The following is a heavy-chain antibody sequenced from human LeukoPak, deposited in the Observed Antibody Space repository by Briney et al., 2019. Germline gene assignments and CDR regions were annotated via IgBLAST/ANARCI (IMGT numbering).Heavy chain of an antibody. D-gene: IGHD3-16*02. Sequence: ASVKVSCKASGYTFIRNAMHWVRQAPGQRLEWMGWINVGNGKTKYSQKFQGRVTITRDTSASTAYMEVSSLRSEDTAVYDCARDSPLSPYDYWGQGTLVTVSS. CDR1: GYTFIRNA. V-gene: IGHV1-3*01. J-gene: IGHJ4*02. CDR2: INVGNGKT. CDR3: ARDSPLSPYDY.